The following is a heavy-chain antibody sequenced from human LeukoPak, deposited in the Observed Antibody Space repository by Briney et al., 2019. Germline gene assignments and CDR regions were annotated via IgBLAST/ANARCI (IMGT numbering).Heavy chain of an antibody. CDR3: ARDRSTVGFDY. Sequence: AGRSLRLSCAASGFTFSSYAMHWVRQAPGKGLEWVSVIYSGGSTYYADSVKGRFTISRDNSKNTLYLQMNSLRAEDTAVYYCARDRSTVGFDYWGQGTLVTVSS. CDR1: GFTFSSYA. V-gene: IGHV3-66*01. J-gene: IGHJ4*02. CDR2: IYSGGST. D-gene: IGHD4-23*01.